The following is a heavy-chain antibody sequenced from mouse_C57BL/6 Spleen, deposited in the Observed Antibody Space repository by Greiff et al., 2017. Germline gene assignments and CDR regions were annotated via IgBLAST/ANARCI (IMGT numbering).Heavy chain of an antibody. Sequence: VQLQQSGPGLVAPSQSLSITCTVSGFSLTSYGVHWVRQPPGKGLEWLVVIWSDGSTTYTSALKSRLSISKDNSKSQVFLTMNRLQTDDTAMYXCARAEAAGAGFAYWGQGTLVTVSA. CDR1: GFSLTSYG. J-gene: IGHJ3*01. CDR2: IWSDGST. V-gene: IGHV2-6*03. D-gene: IGHD6-1*01. CDR3: ARAEAAGAGFAY.